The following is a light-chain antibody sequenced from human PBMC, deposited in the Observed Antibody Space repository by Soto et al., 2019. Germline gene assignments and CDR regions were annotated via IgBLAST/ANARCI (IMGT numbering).Light chain of an antibody. J-gene: IGKJ1*01. CDR2: GAS. V-gene: IGKV3-20*01. Sequence: IVWTQSPGTLSFSPGERATLSCRASQSVSSSYLAWYQQKPGQAPRLLTYGASSRATGIPDRFSGSGSGTDFTLTISRLEPEDFGVYYCQQYGSSPGTFGQGTKVDIK. CDR1: QSVSSSY. CDR3: QQYGSSPGT.